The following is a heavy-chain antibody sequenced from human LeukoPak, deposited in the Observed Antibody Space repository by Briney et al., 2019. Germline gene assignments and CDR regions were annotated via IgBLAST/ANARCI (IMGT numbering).Heavy chain of an antibody. CDR3: AKEKGYSGYASEY. V-gene: IGHV3-23*01. D-gene: IGHD5-12*01. J-gene: IGHJ4*02. CDR2: ISGSGGST. CDR1: GFTFSSYA. Sequence: GGSLRLSCAASGFTFSSYAMNWVRQAPGKGLEWVSVISGSGGSTYYADSAKGRFTISRDNSKNTLYLQMNSLRAEDTAVYYCAKEKGYSGYASEYWGQGTLVTVSS.